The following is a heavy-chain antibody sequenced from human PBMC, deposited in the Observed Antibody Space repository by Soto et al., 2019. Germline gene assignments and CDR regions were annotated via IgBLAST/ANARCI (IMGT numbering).Heavy chain of an antibody. D-gene: IGHD3-16*01. Sequence: QVQLVQSGAEVKKPGASVKVSCKASGYTFTSYYMHWVRQAPGQGLEWMGIINPSGGSTSYAQKFQGRVTMTRDTSTSTVYMELSSLRSEDTAVYYCARDSYDYVWGSHPFDYWGQGTLVTVSS. CDR2: INPSGGST. V-gene: IGHV1-46*01. CDR3: ARDSYDYVWGSHPFDY. CDR1: GYTFTSYY. J-gene: IGHJ4*02.